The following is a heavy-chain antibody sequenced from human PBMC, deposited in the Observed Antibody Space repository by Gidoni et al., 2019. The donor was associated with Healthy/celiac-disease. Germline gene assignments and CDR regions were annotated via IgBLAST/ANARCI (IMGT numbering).Heavy chain of an antibody. CDR1: GYTFTGYY. D-gene: IGHD3-22*01. CDR2: INPNSGGT. J-gene: IGHJ6*02. Sequence: QVQLVQSGAEVKKPGASVKVSCTASGYTFTGYYIAWGRQAPGQGLEWMGWINPNSGGTNYAQKFQGRVTMTRDTSISTAYMELSRLRSDDTAVYYCARAYDSSGYYFPWGSYYGMDVWGQGTTVTVSS. V-gene: IGHV1-2*02. CDR3: ARAYDSSGYYFPWGSYYGMDV.